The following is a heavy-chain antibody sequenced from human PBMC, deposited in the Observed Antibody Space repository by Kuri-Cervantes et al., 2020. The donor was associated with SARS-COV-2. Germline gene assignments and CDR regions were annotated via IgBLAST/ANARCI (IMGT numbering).Heavy chain of an antibody. D-gene: IGHD4/OR15-4a*01. CDR3: ARGLRSNWFDP. J-gene: IGHJ5*02. CDR2: INHSGST. V-gene: IGHV4-34*01. Sequence: SETLSLTCAVYGGSFSGYYWSWIRQPPGKGLEWIGEINHSGSTNYNPSLKSRVTMSVDTSKNQFSLKLSSVTAADTAVYYCARGLRSNWFDPWGQGTLVTVSS. CDR1: GGSFSGYY.